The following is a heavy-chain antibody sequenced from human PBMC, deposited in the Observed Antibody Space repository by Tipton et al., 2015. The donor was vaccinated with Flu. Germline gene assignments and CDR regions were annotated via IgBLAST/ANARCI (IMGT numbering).Heavy chain of an antibody. CDR3: ARDRSMAGHAYNWFDS. J-gene: IGHJ5*01. D-gene: IGHD2/OR15-2a*01. V-gene: IGHV3-7*01. CDR2: IKQDGSEK. CDR1: GFTFSSYW. Sequence: SLRLSCAASGFTFSSYWMSWVRQAPGKGLEWVANIKQDGSEKDYVDSVKGRFTISRDNAKNSLYLQVNSLRAEDAAVYYCARDRSMAGHAYNWFDSWGQGTLVTVSS.